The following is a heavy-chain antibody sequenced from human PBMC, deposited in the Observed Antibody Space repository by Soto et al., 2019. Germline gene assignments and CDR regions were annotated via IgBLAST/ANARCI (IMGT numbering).Heavy chain of an antibody. CDR1: GGTFSSYA. Sequence: QVQLVQSGAEVKKPGSSVKVSCKASGGTFSSYAISWVRQAPGQGLEWMGGIIPIFGTANYAQKFQGRVTITADESTSTADMDLSSLRSEDTAVYYCASGPAACEPNCFGITGTTPYGMDVWGQGTKVTVSS. CDR2: IIPIFGTA. J-gene: IGHJ6*02. D-gene: IGHD1-7*01. CDR3: ASGPAACEPNCFGITGTTPYGMDV. V-gene: IGHV1-69*12.